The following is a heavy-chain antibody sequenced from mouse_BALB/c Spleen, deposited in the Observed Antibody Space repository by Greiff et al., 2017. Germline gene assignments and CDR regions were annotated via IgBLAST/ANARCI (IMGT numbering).Heavy chain of an antibody. CDR1: GFSLTNYG. V-gene: IGHV2-9*02. Sequence: QVQLKESGPGLVAPSQSLSITCTVSGFSLTNYGVHWVRQPPGKGLEWLGVIWAGGSTNYNSALMSRLSISKDKNNSKSQVFLKMNSLQTDDTAMYYCARALDMDYWGQGTSVTVSS. D-gene: IGHD2-10*02. CDR3: ARALDMDY. J-gene: IGHJ4*01. CDR2: IWAGGST.